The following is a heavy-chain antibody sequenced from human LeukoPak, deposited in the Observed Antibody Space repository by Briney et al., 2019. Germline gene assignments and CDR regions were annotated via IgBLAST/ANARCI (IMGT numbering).Heavy chain of an antibody. D-gene: IGHD4-17*01. Sequence: GGSLRLSCAASGFTFSSYEMNWVRQAPGKGLEWVSYISSSGSTIYYADSVKGRFTISRDNAKNSLYLQMNSLRAEDTAVYYCARERPTTVTTFDYWGQGTLVTVSS. CDR1: GFTFSSYE. CDR3: ARERPTTVTTFDY. CDR2: ISSSGSTI. J-gene: IGHJ4*02. V-gene: IGHV3-48*03.